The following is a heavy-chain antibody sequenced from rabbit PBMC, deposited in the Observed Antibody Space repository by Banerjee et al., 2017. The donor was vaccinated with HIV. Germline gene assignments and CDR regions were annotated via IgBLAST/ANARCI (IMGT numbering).Heavy chain of an antibody. CDR3: ARDINNIYGLNL. J-gene: IGHJ4*01. V-gene: IGHV1S45*01. Sequence: QEQLEESGGDLVKPEGSLTLTCTASGFSFSNKYVMCWVRQAPGKGLEWIACINTSSGNTAYATWAKGRFTIARTSSTTVALQMTRLTAADTASYFCARDINNIYGLNLWGPGTLVTVS. CDR2: INTSSGNT. CDR1: GFSFSNKYV.